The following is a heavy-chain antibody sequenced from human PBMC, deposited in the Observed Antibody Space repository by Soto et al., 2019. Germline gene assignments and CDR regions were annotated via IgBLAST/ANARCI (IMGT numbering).Heavy chain of an antibody. J-gene: IGHJ6*02. CDR1: GFTFSSYG. CDR2: IWYDGSNK. Sequence: QVQLVESGGGVVQPGRSLRLSCAASGFTFSSYGMHWVRQPPGKGLEWVAVIWYDGSNKYYADSVKGRFTISRDNSKNTLYLQMNSLRAEDSAVYYCARDSTSGATYSGPSYYAMDVWGQGTTVIVSS. V-gene: IGHV3-33*01. CDR3: ARDSTSGATYSGPSYYAMDV. D-gene: IGHD2-15*01.